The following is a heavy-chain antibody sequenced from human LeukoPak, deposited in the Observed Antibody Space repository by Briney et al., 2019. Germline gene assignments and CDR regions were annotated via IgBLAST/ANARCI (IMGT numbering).Heavy chain of an antibody. D-gene: IGHD4-11*01. Sequence: GGSLRLSCAASGFTFSSYGMHWVRQAPGKGLEWVAFIRYDGSNKYYADSVKGRFTISRDNSKNTLYLQMNSLRAEDTAVYYCARDFSDYSILYYFDYWGQGTLVTVSS. CDR1: GFTFSSYG. CDR3: ARDFSDYSILYYFDY. J-gene: IGHJ4*02. V-gene: IGHV3-30*02. CDR2: IRYDGSNK.